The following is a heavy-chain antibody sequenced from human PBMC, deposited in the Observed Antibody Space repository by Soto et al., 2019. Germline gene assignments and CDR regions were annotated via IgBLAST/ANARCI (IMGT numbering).Heavy chain of an antibody. CDR2: IYYSGIT. D-gene: IGHD3-22*01. J-gene: IGHJ5*02. CDR3: ARAGGLDYDSSAYLGWFDP. CDR1: GGSISSGDYY. Sequence: SETPALTWKVSGGSISSGDYYWSWIRQPPGKVLEWIGYIYYSGITYYNPSLKSRVTISVDTSKNQFSLKLSSVTAADTAVYYCARAGGLDYDSSAYLGWFDPWGQGTLVTFSS. V-gene: IGHV4-30-4*01.